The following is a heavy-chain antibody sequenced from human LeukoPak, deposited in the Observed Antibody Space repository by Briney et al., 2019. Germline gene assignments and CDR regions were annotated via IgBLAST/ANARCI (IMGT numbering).Heavy chain of an antibody. J-gene: IGHJ5*02. CDR3: ARTGYSGYDYSWFDP. V-gene: IGHV3-23*01. CDR1: GFTFSSYA. CDR2: ISGSGGST. D-gene: IGHD5-12*01. Sequence: PGGSLRLSCAASGFTFSSYAMSWVRQAPGKGLEWFSAISGSGGSTYYADSVKGRFTISRDNAKNSLHLQMNSLRAEDTAVYYCARTGYSGYDYSWFDPWGQGTLVTVSS.